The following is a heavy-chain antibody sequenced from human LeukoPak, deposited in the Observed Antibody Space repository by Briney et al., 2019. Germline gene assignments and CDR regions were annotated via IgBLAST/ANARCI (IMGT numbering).Heavy chain of an antibody. J-gene: IGHJ4*02. Sequence: SGTLSLTCTVSGGSISSSRYYWGWIRQPPGKGLEWLGSVYYSGSTYYNPSLKSRLTISVDTSKNQSSLKLSSVTAADTAVYYCARHGHYDSGSYYYFDYWGQGALVTVSS. D-gene: IGHD3-10*01. CDR3: ARHGHYDSGSYYYFDY. V-gene: IGHV4-39*01. CDR2: VYYSGST. CDR1: GGSISSSRYY.